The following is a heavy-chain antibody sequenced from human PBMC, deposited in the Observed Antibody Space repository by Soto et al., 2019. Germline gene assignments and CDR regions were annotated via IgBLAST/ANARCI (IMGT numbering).Heavy chain of an antibody. J-gene: IGHJ6*02. CDR3: ASQSSPMYGMDV. V-gene: IGHV1-8*01. Sequence: QVQLVQSGAEVKKPGASVKVSCKASGYTFTSYDINWVRQATGQGLEWMGWMNPNSGNTGYTQKFQGRVTMTRNTSISKAYMELRSLRSEDTAVYYCASQSSPMYGMDVWGQGTTVTVSS. CDR1: GYTFTSYD. CDR2: MNPNSGNT. D-gene: IGHD3-16*02.